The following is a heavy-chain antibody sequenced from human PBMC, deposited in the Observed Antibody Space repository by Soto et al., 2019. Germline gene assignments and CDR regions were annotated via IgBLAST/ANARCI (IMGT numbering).Heavy chain of an antibody. Sequence: EVQLVESGGGLVKPGGSLRLSCAASGFTSSSYSMNGVRRAPGKGLEWVSSISSSSGYIYYADSVKGRFTISRDNAKNSLSLQMNSLRAEDTAVYYCARVVDYYDPYYYYGMDVWGLGTTVTVSS. V-gene: IGHV3-21*01. CDR2: ISSSSGYI. D-gene: IGHD3-22*01. CDR1: GFTSSSYS. J-gene: IGHJ6*02. CDR3: ARVVDYYDPYYYYGMDV.